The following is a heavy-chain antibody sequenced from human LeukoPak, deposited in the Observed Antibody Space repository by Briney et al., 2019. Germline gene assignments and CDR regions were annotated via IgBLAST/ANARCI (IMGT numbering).Heavy chain of an antibody. Sequence: PGGSLRLSCAASGFTFSSYSMNWVRQAPGKGLEWVSSISSGSSYIYYADSVKGRFTISRDNAKNSLYLQMNSLRAEDTAVYYCASFYYNSGYGAFDIWGQGTAVTVSS. CDR3: ASFYYNSGYGAFDI. CDR2: ISSGSSYI. V-gene: IGHV3-21*04. D-gene: IGHD3-10*01. J-gene: IGHJ3*02. CDR1: GFTFSSYS.